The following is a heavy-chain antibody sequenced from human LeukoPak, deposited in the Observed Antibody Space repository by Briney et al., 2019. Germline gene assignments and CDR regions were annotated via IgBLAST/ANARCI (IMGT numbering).Heavy chain of an antibody. D-gene: IGHD6-13*01. Sequence: GGSLRLSCAASGFTFSSYSMNWVRQAPRKGLEWVSYISSSSSNIYYADSVKGRFTISRDNAKNSLYLQMNSLRAEDTAVYYCARERYSSSWSQLDAFDIWGQGTMVTVSS. CDR3: ARERYSSSWSQLDAFDI. V-gene: IGHV3-48*01. CDR1: GFTFSSYS. J-gene: IGHJ3*02. CDR2: ISSSSSNI.